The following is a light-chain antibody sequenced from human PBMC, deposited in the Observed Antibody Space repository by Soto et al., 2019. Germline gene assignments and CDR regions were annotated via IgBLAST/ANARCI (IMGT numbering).Light chain of an antibody. V-gene: IGLV2-14*01. Sequence: QSALTQPASVSGSPGQSITISCTGTNNDVGAYPYVSWYQQHPGTAPKLIIYEVTNRPSGISDRFSGSKSGITASLTISGLQAEDESDYYCSSFATSGTTVIFGGGTKLTVL. CDR2: EVT. CDR3: SSFATSGTTVI. CDR1: NNDVGAYPY. J-gene: IGLJ2*01.